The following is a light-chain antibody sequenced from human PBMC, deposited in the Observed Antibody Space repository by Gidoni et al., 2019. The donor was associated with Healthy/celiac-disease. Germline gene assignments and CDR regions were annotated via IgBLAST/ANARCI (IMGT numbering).Light chain of an antibody. J-gene: IGKJ1*01. CDR3: QQSYSTPPT. V-gene: IGKV1-39*01. CDR1: QSISSY. Sequence: DIQMTQSPTSLSASVGDRVTMTGRASQSISSYLNWYQQKPGKAPKLLIYAASSLQCRVPSRFSGSGARTDFTLTISSLQPEDFATYYCQQSYSTPPTFGPXSKVEIK. CDR2: AAS.